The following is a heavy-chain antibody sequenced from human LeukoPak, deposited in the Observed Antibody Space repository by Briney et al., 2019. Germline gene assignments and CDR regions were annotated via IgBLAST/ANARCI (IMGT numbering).Heavy chain of an antibody. Sequence: SLNPSSKPSGYTFTTYHMTSVRQFPRHRLKCMGIINPSVVSTSYTQKLPSRVNTTSDMSTRTICMELSRLRSPATAVYYFARGGSSLEIEENWLDPWGQGALVTVSS. V-gene: IGHV1-46*03. J-gene: IGHJ5*02. CDR3: ARGGSSLEIEENWLDP. CDR2: INPSVVST. D-gene: IGHD6-13*01. CDR1: GYTFTTYH.